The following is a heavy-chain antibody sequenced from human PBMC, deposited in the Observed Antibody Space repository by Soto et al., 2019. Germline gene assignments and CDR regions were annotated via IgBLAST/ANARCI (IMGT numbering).Heavy chain of an antibody. Sequence: QVQLVQSGAEVKKPGASVKVSCKASGYTFTSYYMHWVRQAPGQGLEWMGIINPSGGSTSYAQKFQGRVTMTRDTSTSTVYMELSSLRSEDTAVYYCARSPLSITMIVVDTANYGMDVRGQGTTVTVSS. D-gene: IGHD3-22*01. CDR3: ARSPLSITMIVVDTANYGMDV. CDR2: INPSGGST. J-gene: IGHJ6*02. CDR1: GYTFTSYY. V-gene: IGHV1-46*01.